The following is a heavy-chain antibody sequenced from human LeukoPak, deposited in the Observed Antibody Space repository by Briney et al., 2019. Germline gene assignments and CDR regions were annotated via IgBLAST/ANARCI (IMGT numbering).Heavy chain of an antibody. CDR3: ARDYGDDYYYGMDV. Sequence: GGSLRLSCAASGCTFSSYEMNWVRQAPGKGLEWVSYISSSGSTIYYADSVKGRFTISRDNAKNSLYLQMNSLRAEDTAVYYCARDYGDDYYYGMDVWGQGTTVTVSS. D-gene: IGHD4-17*01. CDR2: ISSSGSTI. CDR1: GCTFSSYE. V-gene: IGHV3-48*03. J-gene: IGHJ6*02.